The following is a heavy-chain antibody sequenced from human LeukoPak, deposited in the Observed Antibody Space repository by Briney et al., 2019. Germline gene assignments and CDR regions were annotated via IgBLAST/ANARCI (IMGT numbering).Heavy chain of an antibody. Sequence: ASVTVSCKASGYTFTSYGISWVRQAPGQGLEWMGWISAYNCNTNYAQKLQGRVTMTTDTSTSTAYMGLRSLRSDDTAVYYCATSVIDTAMVDFNYLDYWGEGTLVTVSS. CDR2: ISAYNCNT. J-gene: IGHJ4*02. CDR1: GYTFTSYG. D-gene: IGHD5-18*01. CDR3: ATSVIDTAMVDFNYLDY. V-gene: IGHV1-18*01.